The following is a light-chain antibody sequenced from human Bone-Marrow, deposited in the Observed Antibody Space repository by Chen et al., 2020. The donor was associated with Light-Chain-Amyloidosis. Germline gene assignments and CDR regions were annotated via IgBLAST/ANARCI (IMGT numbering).Light chain of an antibody. CDR3: QVWDSSSDPP. J-gene: IGLJ2*01. CDR1: DIGSTS. Sequence: SYVLTQPPSVSVAPGQTAIITCGGNDIGSTSVHWYQQKPGQAPVLVVYDNYDRPSGIPERCSGSSSGNTATLTISRVEAGDEADYYCQVWDSSSDPPFGGGTRLTLL. V-gene: IGLV3-21*02. CDR2: DNY.